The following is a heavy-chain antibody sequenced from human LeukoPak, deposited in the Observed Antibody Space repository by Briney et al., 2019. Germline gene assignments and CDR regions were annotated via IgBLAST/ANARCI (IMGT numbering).Heavy chain of an antibody. CDR3: AKDSEYQLLYPESNAY. V-gene: IGHV3-23*01. J-gene: IGHJ4*02. CDR2: ISGSGGST. D-gene: IGHD2-2*02. Sequence: GGSLRLSCAASGFTFSSYAMSWVRQAPGKGLEWVSAISGSGGSTYYADSVKGRFTISRDNSKNTLYLQMNSLRAEDTAVYYCAKDSEYQLLYPESNAYWGQGTLVTVSS. CDR1: GFTFSSYA.